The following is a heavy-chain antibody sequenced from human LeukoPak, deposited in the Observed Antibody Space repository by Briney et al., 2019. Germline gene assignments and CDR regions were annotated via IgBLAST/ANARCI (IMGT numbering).Heavy chain of an antibody. V-gene: IGHV3-21*01. J-gene: IGHJ4*01. CDR3: ARENRVGANPDY. CDR2: ITSGSGYI. CDR1: GFTFSTYT. Sequence: PGGSLRLSCVASGFTFSTYTMNWVRQAPGQGLEWVSSITSGSGYIYYAASVKGRFTISRNNANNSLYLQMNSLRAEDTAVYYCARENRVGANPDYWGHGTLVTVSS. D-gene: IGHD1-26*01.